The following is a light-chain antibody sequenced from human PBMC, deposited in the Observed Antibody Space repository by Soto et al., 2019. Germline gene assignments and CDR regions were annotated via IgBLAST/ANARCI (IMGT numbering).Light chain of an antibody. CDR1: SSDIGAYDY. CDR2: EVN. CDR3: CSYAGSYINYV. V-gene: IGLV2-14*01. J-gene: IGLJ1*01. Sequence: SALTQPASLSGSPGQSITISCTGTSSDIGAYDYVSWFQQHPGKAPKLMISEVNNRPSGVSNRFSGSKSGNTAYLTISGLQVEDEAEYYCCSYAGSYINYVFGTGTKVTVL.